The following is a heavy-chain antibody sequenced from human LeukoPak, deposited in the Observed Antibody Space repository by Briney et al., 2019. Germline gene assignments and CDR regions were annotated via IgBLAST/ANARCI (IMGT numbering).Heavy chain of an antibody. V-gene: IGHV1-69*04. Sequence: SVKVSCKASGGTFSSYAISWVRQAPGQGLEWMGRIIPILGIANYAQKFQGRVTITADKSTSTAYMELSSLRSEDTAVYYCARGRPGYYYDSSGGLDAFDIWGQGTMVTVSS. D-gene: IGHD3-22*01. CDR2: IIPILGIA. J-gene: IGHJ3*02. CDR1: GGTFSSYA. CDR3: ARGRPGYYYDSSGGLDAFDI.